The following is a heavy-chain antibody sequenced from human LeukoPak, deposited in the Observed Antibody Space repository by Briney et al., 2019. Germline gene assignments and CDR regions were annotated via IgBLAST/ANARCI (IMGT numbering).Heavy chain of an antibody. Sequence: SETLSLTCTVSGGSISGSYWTWVRQPPGKGLEYIGQIHYSGKADYSPSLKSRITMSVDTSKNQFSLNLTSVTAADTAVYYCARWGSIAVARFDYWGQGTLVTVSS. J-gene: IGHJ4*02. D-gene: IGHD6-6*01. CDR3: ARWGSIAVARFDY. CDR1: GGSISGSY. V-gene: IGHV4-59*01. CDR2: IHYSGKA.